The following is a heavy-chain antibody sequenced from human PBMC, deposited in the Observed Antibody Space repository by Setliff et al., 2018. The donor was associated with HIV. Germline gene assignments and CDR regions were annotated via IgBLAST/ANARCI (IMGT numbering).Heavy chain of an antibody. CDR1: GFTFSSYA. V-gene: IGHV3-30*04. CDR3: ARVMIGYSGYDAFDY. J-gene: IGHJ4*02. CDR2: ISDDGSNK. Sequence: GGSLRLSCAASGFTFSSYAMHWVRKAPGKGLEWVAVISDDGSNKYYADSVKGRFTISRDNAKNSLYLQMNSLRAEDTAVYYCARVMIGYSGYDAFDYWGQGTLVTVSS. D-gene: IGHD5-12*01.